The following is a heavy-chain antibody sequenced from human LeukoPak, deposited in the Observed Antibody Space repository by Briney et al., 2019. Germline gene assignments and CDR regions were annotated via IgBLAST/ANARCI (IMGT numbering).Heavy chain of an antibody. CDR2: IYYSGST. CDR1: GGSISSYY. J-gene: IGHJ6*04. V-gene: IGHV4-59*01. Sequence: SETLSLTCTVSGGSISSYYWSWIRQPPGKGLEWIGYIYYSGSTNYNPSLKSRVTISVDTSKNQLSLKLSSVSAADTAVYYCASAQSGSGWYNYYYYGMDVWGKGTTVTVSS. D-gene: IGHD6-19*01. CDR3: ASAQSGSGWYNYYYYGMDV.